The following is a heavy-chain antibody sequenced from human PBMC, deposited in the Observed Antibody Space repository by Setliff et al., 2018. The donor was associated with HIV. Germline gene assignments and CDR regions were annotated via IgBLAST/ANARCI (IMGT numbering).Heavy chain of an antibody. D-gene: IGHD2-15*01. CDR1: EFTFNTSW. J-gene: IGHJ4*02. CDR2: LKQDGSDK. CDR3: ARDHNDGGNYFDY. Sequence: GGSLRLSCAASEFTFNTSWMSWVRQAPGKGLEWVANLKQDGSDKYHMDSVKGRFTISRDNAKNSLYLQMNSLRVEDTAVYYCARDHNDGGNYFDYWGQGTLVTVSS. V-gene: IGHV3-7*03.